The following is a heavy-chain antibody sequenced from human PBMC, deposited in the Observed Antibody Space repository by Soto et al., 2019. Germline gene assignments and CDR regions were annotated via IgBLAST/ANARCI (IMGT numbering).Heavy chain of an antibody. D-gene: IGHD2-2*01. J-gene: IGHJ4*02. CDR3: ARGGIYPPIVVVPAAALDY. V-gene: IGHV1-3*01. CDR1: GYTFTSYA. CDR2: INAGNGNT. Sequence: ASVKVSCKASGYTFTSYAMHWVRQAPGQRLEWMGWINAGNGNTKYSQKFQGRVTITRDTSASTAYMELSSLRSEDTAVYYCARGGIYPPIVVVPAAALDYWGQGTLVNVSS.